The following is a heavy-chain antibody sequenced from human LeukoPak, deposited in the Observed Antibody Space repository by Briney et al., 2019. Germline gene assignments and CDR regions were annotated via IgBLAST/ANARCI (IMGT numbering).Heavy chain of an antibody. CDR1: GGSISGYY. CDR3: ARHSPANYYGSGSYYTGFDY. D-gene: IGHD3-10*01. CDR2: IYYSGST. J-gene: IGHJ4*02. V-gene: IGHV4-59*08. Sequence: SETLSLTCTVSGGSISGYYWSWIRQPPGKGLEWIGHIYYSGSTNYNPSLKSRVTISVDTSKSKFSLKLNSVTSADTAVYYCARHSPANYYGSGSYYTGFDYWGQGTLVTVSS.